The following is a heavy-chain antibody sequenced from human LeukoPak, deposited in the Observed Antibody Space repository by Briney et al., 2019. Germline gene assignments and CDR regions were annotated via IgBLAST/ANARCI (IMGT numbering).Heavy chain of an antibody. V-gene: IGHV3-33*01. CDR3: ARDRGLLRFLEWLSPYGMDV. J-gene: IGHJ6*02. D-gene: IGHD3-3*01. CDR1: GGTFSSYA. Sequence: SCKASGGTFSSYAISWVRQAPGQGLEWVAVIWYDGSNKYYADSVKGRFTISRDNSKNTLYLQMNSLRAEDTAVYYCARDRGLLRFLEWLSPYGMDVWGQGTTATVSS. CDR2: IWYDGSNK.